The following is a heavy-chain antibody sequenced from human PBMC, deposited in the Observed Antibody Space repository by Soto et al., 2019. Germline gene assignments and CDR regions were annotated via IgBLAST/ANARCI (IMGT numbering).Heavy chain of an antibody. D-gene: IGHD2-21*02. J-gene: IGHJ6*02. Sequence: PSETLSLTCTVSGGSISYEYYHWTWIRQSPGKSLEWIGYIHYSGSIIYNPSFKSRVTISVDTSKNQFSLQLSSVTAADTAVYFCAREDDGGDRDYYGLDVWGQGTTVS. CDR1: GGSISYEYYH. CDR3: AREDDGGDRDYYGLDV. V-gene: IGHV4-30-4*08. CDR2: IHYSGSI.